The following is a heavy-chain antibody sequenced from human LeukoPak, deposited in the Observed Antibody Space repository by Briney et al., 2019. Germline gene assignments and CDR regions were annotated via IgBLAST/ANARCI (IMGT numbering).Heavy chain of an antibody. Sequence: GASVKVSCKASGYTFTSYDINWVRQATGQGLEWMGWMNPNSGNTGYAQNFQGRVTMIRNTSISTAYMELSSLRSEDTAVYYCARGGRNGYNLYAFDIWGQGTMVTVSS. CDR2: MNPNSGNT. V-gene: IGHV1-8*01. J-gene: IGHJ3*02. D-gene: IGHD5-24*01. CDR1: GYTFTSYD. CDR3: ARGGRNGYNLYAFDI.